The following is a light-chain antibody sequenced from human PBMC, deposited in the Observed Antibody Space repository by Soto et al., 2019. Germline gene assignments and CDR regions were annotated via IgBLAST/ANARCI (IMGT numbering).Light chain of an antibody. CDR1: QSISSSY. Sequence: EIVLTQSPGTLSVSPGERVTLSCRASQSISSSYLAWYQQRPRQAPRLLIFGASYRATGIPDRFSGSGSGTDFTLTISRLEPEDFAVYYCQQYNSSPPEFTFGPGTKVDSK. CDR3: QQYNSSPPEFT. V-gene: IGKV3-20*01. CDR2: GAS. J-gene: IGKJ3*01.